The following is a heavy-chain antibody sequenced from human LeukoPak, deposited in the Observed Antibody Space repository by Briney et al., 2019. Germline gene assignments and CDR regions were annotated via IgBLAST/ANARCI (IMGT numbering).Heavy chain of an antibody. CDR1: GFTFSSYA. J-gene: IGHJ3*02. Sequence: GGSLSLSCAASGFTFSSYAMHWVRQAPGKGLEWVAVISYDGSNKYYADSVKGRFTISRDNSKNTLYLQMNSLRAEDTAGYYCARDRRYCSSTSCYEDAFDIWGQGTMVTVSS. D-gene: IGHD2-2*01. CDR2: ISYDGSNK. CDR3: ARDRRYCSSTSCYEDAFDI. V-gene: IGHV3-30*04.